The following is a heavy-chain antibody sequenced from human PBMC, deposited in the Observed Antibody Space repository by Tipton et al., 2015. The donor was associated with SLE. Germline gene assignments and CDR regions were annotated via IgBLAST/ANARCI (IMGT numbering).Heavy chain of an antibody. D-gene: IGHD1-1*01. CDR2: ISTSSAYR. Sequence: GSLRLSCLASGFTFSTYSMTWVRQAPGKGLEWVSSISTSSAYRYYADSVKGRFTISRDNAQSSLYLQMNSLRAEDTAVYYCARETLDRRPFRDWNDFWGQGTLVTVSS. J-gene: IGHJ4*02. CDR3: ARETLDRRPFRDWNDF. V-gene: IGHV3-21*03. CDR1: GFTFSTYS.